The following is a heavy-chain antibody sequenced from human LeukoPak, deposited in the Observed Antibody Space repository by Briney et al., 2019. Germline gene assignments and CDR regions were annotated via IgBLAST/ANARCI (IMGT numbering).Heavy chain of an antibody. Sequence: SETLSLTCTVSGGSISGYYWSWIRQPPGKGLEWIGYIFYSGSTNSNPSLKSRLTISVDTSKNQFSLKLNSVTAADTAVYYCARGARGNYVVFDYWYQGTLVTVSS. CDR2: IFYSGST. J-gene: IGHJ4*02. D-gene: IGHD1-7*01. V-gene: IGHV4-59*01. CDR1: GGSISGYY. CDR3: ARGARGNYVVFDY.